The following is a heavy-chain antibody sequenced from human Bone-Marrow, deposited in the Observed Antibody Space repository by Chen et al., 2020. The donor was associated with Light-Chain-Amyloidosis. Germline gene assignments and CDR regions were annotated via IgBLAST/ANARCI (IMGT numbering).Heavy chain of an antibody. D-gene: IGHD3-10*01. CDR1: GFSLSTSGVG. CDR2: IYWDDDK. J-gene: IGHJ4*02. V-gene: IGHV2-5*02. CDR3: AHRLKVQGVIGFDY. Sequence: QITLNESGPTLVKPTQTLTLTCTFSGFSLSTSGVGVGWIRQPPGKALEWLALIYWDDDKRYSPSLKSRLTITEDTSKNQVVLIMTNMDPVDTATYYCAHRLKVQGVIGFDYWGQGTLVTVSS.